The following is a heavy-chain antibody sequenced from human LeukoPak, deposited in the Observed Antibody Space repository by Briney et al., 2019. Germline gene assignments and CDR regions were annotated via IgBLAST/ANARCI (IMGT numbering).Heavy chain of an antibody. CDR3: ARLKGYYDSSGSLFDY. V-gene: IGHV5-51*01. Sequence: GESLKISCKASGYSFTNYWIGWVRQMPGKGLEWMGITYPGDSDTRYSPSFQGQVTISADKSISTAYLQWSSLKASDTAMYYCARLKGYYDSSGSLFDYWGQGTLVTVSS. D-gene: IGHD3-22*01. J-gene: IGHJ4*02. CDR2: TYPGDSDT. CDR1: GYSFTNYW.